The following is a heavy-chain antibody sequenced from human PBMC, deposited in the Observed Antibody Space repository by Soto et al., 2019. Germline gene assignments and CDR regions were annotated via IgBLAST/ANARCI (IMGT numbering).Heavy chain of an antibody. CDR3: ARDLIAAAGTGYYYYGMDV. V-gene: IGHV1-18*01. CDR2: ISTYNGNT. CDR1: GYTFTSYG. J-gene: IGHJ6*02. D-gene: IGHD6-13*01. Sequence: QVQLVQSGAEVKKPGASVKVSCKASGYTFTSYGISWVRQAPGQGLEWMGWISTYNGNTNYAQKLQGRVTMTTDTSTSTAYMELRSLRSDDTAVYYCARDLIAAAGTGYYYYGMDVWGQGTTVTVSS.